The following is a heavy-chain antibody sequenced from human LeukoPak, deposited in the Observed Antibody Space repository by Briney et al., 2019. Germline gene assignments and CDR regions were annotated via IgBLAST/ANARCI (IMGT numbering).Heavy chain of an antibody. J-gene: IGHJ3*02. CDR1: GYTFTSYY. V-gene: IGHV1-46*01. CDR2: INPSGGST. CDR3: AREVDAFDI. Sequence: ASVKVSCKASGYTFTSYYMHWVRQAPGQALERMGIINPSGGSTSYAQKFQGRVIMTRDTSSSTVYIELSSLRSEDSAVYYCAREVDAFDIWGQGTMVTVSS.